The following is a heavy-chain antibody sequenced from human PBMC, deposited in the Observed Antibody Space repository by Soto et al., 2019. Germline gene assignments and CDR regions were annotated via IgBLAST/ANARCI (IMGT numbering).Heavy chain of an antibody. CDR1: GYTFTSYG. CDR3: ARDLRGPIEMATMDGGWFDP. D-gene: IGHD5-12*01. CDR2: ISAYNGNT. V-gene: IGHV1-18*01. J-gene: IGHJ5*02. Sequence: ASVKVSCKASGYTFTSYGISWVRQAPGQGLEWMGWISAYNGNTNYAQKLQGRVTMTTDTSTSTAYMELRSLRSDDTAVYYCARDLRGPIEMATMDGGWFDPWGQGTLVTVSS.